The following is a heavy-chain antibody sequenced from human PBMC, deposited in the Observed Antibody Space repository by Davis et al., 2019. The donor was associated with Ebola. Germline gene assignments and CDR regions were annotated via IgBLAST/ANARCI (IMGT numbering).Heavy chain of an antibody. CDR1: GFTFSSYW. CDR2: IKQDGSEK. Sequence: GESLKISCAASGFTFSSYWMSWVRQAPGKGLEWVANIKQDGSEKYYVDSVKGRFTISRDNAKNSLYLQMNSLRAEDTAVYYCARGVYSSTSVSWGDYWGQGTLVTVSS. D-gene: IGHD6-13*01. V-gene: IGHV3-7*01. J-gene: IGHJ4*02. CDR3: ARGVYSSTSVSWGDY.